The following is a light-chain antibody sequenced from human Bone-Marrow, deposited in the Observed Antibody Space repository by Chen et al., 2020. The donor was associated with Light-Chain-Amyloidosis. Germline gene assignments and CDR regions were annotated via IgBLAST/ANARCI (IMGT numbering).Light chain of an antibody. J-gene: IGKJ2*01. CDR2: GAS. CDR1: QGVSSDY. Sequence: VLTRPPACFSGSQGERVTLSCRASQGVSSDYLAWYQEKSGQAPRLLVYGASSTATGIPGRFSGSGSGTDFSLTISRLEPEDFAVYYCHQYGSSPVTFGQGTKLDSK. CDR3: HQYGSSPVT. V-gene: IGKV3-20*01.